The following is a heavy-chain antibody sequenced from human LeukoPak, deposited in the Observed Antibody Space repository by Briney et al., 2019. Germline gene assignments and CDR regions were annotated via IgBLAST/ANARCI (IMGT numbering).Heavy chain of an antibody. J-gene: IGHJ6*02. D-gene: IGHD1-20*01. Sequence: PGGSLRLSCAASGFTFSSYSVNWVRQAPGKGLEWVSSISSSSSYIYYADSVKGRFTISRDNAKNSLYLQMNSLRAEDTAVYYCARDNWNDDRGMDVWGQGTTVTVSS. V-gene: IGHV3-21*04. CDR1: GFTFSSYS. CDR2: ISSSSSYI. CDR3: ARDNWNDDRGMDV.